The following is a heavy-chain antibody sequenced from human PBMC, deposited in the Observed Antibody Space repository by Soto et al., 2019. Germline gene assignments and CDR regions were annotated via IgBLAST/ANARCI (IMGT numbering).Heavy chain of an antibody. CDR1: GFVFTNYG. D-gene: IGHD3-10*01. J-gene: IGHJ4*02. Sequence: PGGSLRLSCAASGFVFTNYGMHWVRQAPGKGLEWVAFISNDGSKKYYADSVKGRFTISRDNSENTVYLQMTSLRPDDTAVFYCARDVAMPSGFGLGYWGQGTLVTVSS. V-gene: IGHV3-30*03. CDR2: ISNDGSKK. CDR3: ARDVAMPSGFGLGY.